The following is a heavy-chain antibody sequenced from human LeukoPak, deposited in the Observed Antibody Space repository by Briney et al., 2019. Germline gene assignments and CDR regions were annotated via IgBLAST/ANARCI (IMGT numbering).Heavy chain of an antibody. CDR1: GGTFSSYA. Sequence: SVKVSCKASGGTFSSYAFSWVRQAPGQGLEWMGRIIPILGIATYAQKFQGRVTITTDESTSTAYMELSSLRSEDTAVYYCARDLGCSSTSCPRGGDAFDIWGQGTMVTVSS. CDR2: IIPILGIA. V-gene: IGHV1-69*04. CDR3: ARDLGCSSTSCPRGGDAFDI. J-gene: IGHJ3*02. D-gene: IGHD2-2*01.